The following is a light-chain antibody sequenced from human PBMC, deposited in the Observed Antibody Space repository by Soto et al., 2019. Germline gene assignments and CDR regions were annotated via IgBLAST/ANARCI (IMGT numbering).Light chain of an antibody. CDR3: GTWDSSLSAGV. CDR1: SSNIGNNY. Sequence: QSALTQPTSVSAAPGQKVTISCSGSSSNIGNNYVAWYQQVPGTAPKLLIYDNNKRPSGIPDRFSGSKSGTSATLGITGLQTGDEADYYCGTWDSSLSAGVFGGGTKLTVL. CDR2: DNN. J-gene: IGLJ2*01. V-gene: IGLV1-51*01.